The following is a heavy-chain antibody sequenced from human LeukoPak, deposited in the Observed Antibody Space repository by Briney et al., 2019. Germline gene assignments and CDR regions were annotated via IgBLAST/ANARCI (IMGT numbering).Heavy chain of an antibody. Sequence: SGTLSLTCAVSGGSISSYYWSWIRQPPGKGLEWIGSIYYSGSTYYNPSLKSRVTISVDTSKNQFSLKLSSVTAADTAVYYCARDINSGYYYGSGDFDYWGQGTLVTVSS. V-gene: IGHV4-39*07. CDR2: IYYSGST. J-gene: IGHJ4*02. CDR3: ARDINSGYYYGSGDFDY. CDR1: GGSISSYY. D-gene: IGHD3-10*01.